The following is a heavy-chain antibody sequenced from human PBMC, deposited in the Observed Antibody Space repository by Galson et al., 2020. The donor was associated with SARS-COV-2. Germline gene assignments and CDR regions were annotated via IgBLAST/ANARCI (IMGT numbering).Heavy chain of an antibody. D-gene: IGHD1-7*01. CDR1: GGSISSYY. CDR2: IYYSGST. V-gene: IGHV4-59*01. CDR3: ARGQYNWNYFWFDP. Sequence: SETLSLTCTVSGGSISSYYWSWIRQPPGKGLEWIGYIYYSGSTNYNPSLKSRVTISVDTSKNQFSLKLSSVTAADTAVYYCARGQYNWNYFWFDPWGQGTLVTVSS. J-gene: IGHJ5*02.